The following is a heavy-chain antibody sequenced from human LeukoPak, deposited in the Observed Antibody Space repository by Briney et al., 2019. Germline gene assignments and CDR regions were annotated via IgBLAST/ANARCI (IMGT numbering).Heavy chain of an antibody. D-gene: IGHD3-10*01. J-gene: IGHJ4*02. CDR3: AKEGITMVRGVLYYFDY. CDR1: GFIVSSYG. CDR2: IRYDGSNK. Sequence: GGSLRLSCAASGFIVSSYGMHWVRQAPGKELEWVAFIRYDGSNKYYADSVKGRFTISRDNSKNTLYLQMNSLRAEDTAVYYCAKEGITMVRGVLYYFDYWGQGTLVTVSS. V-gene: IGHV3-30*02.